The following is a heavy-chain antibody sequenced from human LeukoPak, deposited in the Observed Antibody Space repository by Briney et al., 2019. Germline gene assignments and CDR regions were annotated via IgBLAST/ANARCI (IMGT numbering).Heavy chain of an antibody. CDR3: ASLPLIAGTTY. CDR2: IIPIFGTA. J-gene: IGHJ4*02. D-gene: IGHD1-20*01. V-gene: IGHV1-69*13. CDR1: GGTFSSYA. Sequence: GASVKVSCKASGGTFSSYAISWVRQAPGQGLEWMGGIIPIFGTANYAQKFQGRVTITADESTSTAYMELSSLRSEDTAVYYCASLPLIAGTTYWGQGTLVTVSS.